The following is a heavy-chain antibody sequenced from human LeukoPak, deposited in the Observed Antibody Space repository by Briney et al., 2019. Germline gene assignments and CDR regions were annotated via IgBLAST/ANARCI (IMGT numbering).Heavy chain of an antibody. CDR2: IKPDGSET. Sequence: PGGSLRLSCVASRFTFSNHYMSWVRQAPGKGLEWVATIKPDGSETFYVDSVKGRFTVSRDNAKNSLYLQMSRLRAEDTAVYHCARNLIHLWNVFDFWGLGTMVTVSS. CDR1: RFTFSNHY. D-gene: IGHD5-18*01. CDR3: ARNLIHLWNVFDF. J-gene: IGHJ3*01. V-gene: IGHV3-7*01.